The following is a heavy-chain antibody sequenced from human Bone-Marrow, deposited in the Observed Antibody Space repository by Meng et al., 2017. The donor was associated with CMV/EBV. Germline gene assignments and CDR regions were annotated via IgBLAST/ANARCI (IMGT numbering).Heavy chain of an antibody. CDR3: ARGSMVRGFPLPYYYYGMGV. CDR2: INPDSGGT. J-gene: IGHJ6*02. D-gene: IGHD3-10*01. V-gene: IGHV1-2*02. CDR1: GYTFSAYY. Sequence: ASVKVSCKASGYTFSAYYMHWVRQAPGQGLEWMGWINPDSGGTDYAQNFQGRVTMTRDTPITTAYMDQSRLRSDDMAVYYFARGSMVRGFPLPYYYYGMGVWGQGTTVTVSS.